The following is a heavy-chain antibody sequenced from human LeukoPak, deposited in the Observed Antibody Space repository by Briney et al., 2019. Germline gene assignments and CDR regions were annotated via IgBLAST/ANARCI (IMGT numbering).Heavy chain of an antibody. D-gene: IGHD3-3*01. CDR3: ARGAGTIFGVVKVNYYGMDV. J-gene: IGHJ6*02. Sequence: SETLSLTCTVSGGSVSIGAYYWSWIRRHPGRGLEWIGYMYYRGSAYYNPSLKSRVTISVDTSENQFSLKLSSVTAADTAVYYCARGAGTIFGVVKVNYYGMDVWGQGTTVTVSS. V-gene: IGHV4-31*03. CDR2: MYYRGSA. CDR1: GGSVSIGAYY.